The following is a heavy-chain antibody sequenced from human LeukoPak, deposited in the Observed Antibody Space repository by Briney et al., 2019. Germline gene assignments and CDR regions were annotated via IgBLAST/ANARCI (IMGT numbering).Heavy chain of an antibody. V-gene: IGHV3-23*01. CDR3: AKWGDYDVLTGYYVSDY. CDR2: ITGSGGNT. CDR1: GFTFSNYA. D-gene: IGHD3-9*01. Sequence: GASLRLSCAASGFTFSNYAMSWVRQAPGKGLEWVSAITGSGGNTYYADSVKGRFTISRDNSKNTVFLQLNSLRAEDTAVYYCAKWGDYDVLTGYYVSDYWGQGTLVTVSS. J-gene: IGHJ4*02.